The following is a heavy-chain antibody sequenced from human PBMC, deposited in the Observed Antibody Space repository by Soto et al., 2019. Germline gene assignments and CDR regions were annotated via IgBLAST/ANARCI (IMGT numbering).Heavy chain of an antibody. CDR3: ARGGQDDYRDWFDP. CDR2: IDSDGSIT. V-gene: IGHV3-74*01. J-gene: IGHJ5*02. CDR1: GFTFSSYG. Sequence: EVQLVESGGGLVQPGGSLRLACAASGFTFSSYGMHWVRQAPGKGLVWVSRIDSDGSITRYADSVQGRFTNSRDNAKNTQYLPMNSLGAEDTAVYYCARGGQDDYRDWFDPWGQGTLVTVAS. D-gene: IGHD4-17*01.